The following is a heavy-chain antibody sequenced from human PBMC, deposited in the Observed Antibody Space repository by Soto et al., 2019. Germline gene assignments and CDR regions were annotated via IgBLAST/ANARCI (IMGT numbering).Heavy chain of an antibody. CDR3: ATAGLEPTTYYYYGMDV. CDR2: FDPEDGET. J-gene: IGHJ6*02. CDR1: GYTLTELS. V-gene: IGHV1-24*01. D-gene: IGHD1-1*01. Sequence: ASVKVSCKVSGYTLTELSMHWVRQAPGKGLEWMGGFDPEDGETIYAQKFQGRVTMTEDTSTDTAYMELSSLRSEDTAVYYCATAGLEPTTYYYYGMDVWGQGTTVTVSS.